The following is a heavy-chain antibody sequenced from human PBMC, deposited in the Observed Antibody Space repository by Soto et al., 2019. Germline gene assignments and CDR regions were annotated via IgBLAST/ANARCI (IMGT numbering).Heavy chain of an antibody. CDR2: ISGSGGST. CDR1: GFTFSSYA. D-gene: IGHD7-27*01. CDR3: EKNGELHQGYYYYGMDV. V-gene: IGHV3-23*01. J-gene: IGHJ6*02. Sequence: EVQLLESGGGLVQPGGSLRLSCAASGFTFSSYAMSWVRQAPGKGLEWVSAISGSGGSTYYADSVKGRFTISRDNSKNTLYLQMNSLRAEDTAVYYCEKNGELHQGYYYYGMDVWGQGTTVTVSS.